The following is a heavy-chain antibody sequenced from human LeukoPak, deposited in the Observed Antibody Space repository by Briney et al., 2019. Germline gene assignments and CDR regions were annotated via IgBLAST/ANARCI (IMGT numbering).Heavy chain of an antibody. V-gene: IGHV3-11*05. CDR3: ARDLYDNNRVQDY. CDR2: ISTSITNT. J-gene: IGHJ4*02. CDR1: GFTFSDYY. Sequence: GGTLRLSCAASGFTFSDYYMTWIRQAPGKGLEWVSDISTSITNTKYADTVKGGFTISSENAKNSLYLQMNSLRAEDTAVYYCARDLYDNNRVQDYWGQGTLVTVSS. D-gene: IGHD1-14*01.